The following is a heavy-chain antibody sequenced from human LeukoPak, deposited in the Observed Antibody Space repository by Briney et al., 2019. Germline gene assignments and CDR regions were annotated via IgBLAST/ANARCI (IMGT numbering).Heavy chain of an antibody. CDR2: ISAYNGNT. CDR1: GYTFTSYG. V-gene: IGHV1-18*01. CDR3: ARDLSLRYFDWSPLTFDY. Sequence: ASVTVSCKASGYTFTSYGISWVRQAPGQGLEWMGWISAYNGNTNYAQKLQGRVTMTTDTSTSTAYMELRSLRSDDTAVYYCARDLSLRYFDWSPLTFDYWGQGTLVTVSS. D-gene: IGHD3-9*01. J-gene: IGHJ4*02.